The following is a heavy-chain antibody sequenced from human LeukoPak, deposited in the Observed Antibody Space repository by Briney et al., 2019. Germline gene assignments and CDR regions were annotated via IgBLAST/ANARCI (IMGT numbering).Heavy chain of an antibody. CDR3: ARVDYGSGSYHTDY. J-gene: IGHJ4*02. Sequence: GGSLRLSCAASGFTFSSYGMSWVRQAPGKGLEWVSAISGSGGSTYYADSVKGRFTISRDNSKNTLYLQMNSLRAEDTAVYYCARVDYGSGSYHTDYWGQGTLVTVSS. CDR2: ISGSGGST. D-gene: IGHD3-10*01. V-gene: IGHV3-23*01. CDR1: GFTFSSYG.